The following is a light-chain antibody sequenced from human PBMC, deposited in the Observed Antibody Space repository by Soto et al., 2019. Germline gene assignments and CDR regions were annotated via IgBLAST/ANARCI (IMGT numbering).Light chain of an antibody. CDR1: ESVSRH. CDR2: GAS. J-gene: IGKJ5*01. V-gene: IGKV3-20*01. CDR3: DQYGNSHLT. Sequence: EIVLTQSPATLSLSPGERATRSCRASESVSRHLAWYQQKPCQTPRRLIYGASSRASGIPDRLSGSGYGKDFPLLISRLEPEDFAVYYCDQYGNSHLTFGQGTRLEIK.